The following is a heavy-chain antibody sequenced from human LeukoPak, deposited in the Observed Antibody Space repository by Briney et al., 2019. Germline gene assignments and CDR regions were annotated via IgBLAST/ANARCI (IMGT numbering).Heavy chain of an antibody. J-gene: IGHJ6*03. CDR2: IYYSGST. CDR1: GGSISSSSYY. Sequence: SETLSLTCTVSGGSISSSSYYWGWIRQPPGKGLEWIGSIYYSGSTYYNPSLKSRVTISVDTSKNQFSLKLSSVTAADTAVYYCARVVAATPYYYYYYMDVWGKGTTVTVSS. V-gene: IGHV4-39*01. CDR3: ARVVAATPYYYYYYMDV. D-gene: IGHD2-15*01.